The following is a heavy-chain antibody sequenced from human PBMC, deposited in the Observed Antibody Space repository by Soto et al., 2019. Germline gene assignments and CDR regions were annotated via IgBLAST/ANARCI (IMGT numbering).Heavy chain of an antibody. Sequence: GGSLRLSCAASGFTFSSYAMHWVRQAPGKGLEWVAVISYVGSNKYYADSVKGRFTISRDNSKNTLYLQMNSLRAEDTAVYYCARDREDSSSWYSGNWFDPWGQGTLVTVSS. CDR3: ARDREDSSSWYSGNWFDP. CDR2: ISYVGSNK. CDR1: GFTFSSYA. D-gene: IGHD6-13*01. V-gene: IGHV3-30-3*01. J-gene: IGHJ5*02.